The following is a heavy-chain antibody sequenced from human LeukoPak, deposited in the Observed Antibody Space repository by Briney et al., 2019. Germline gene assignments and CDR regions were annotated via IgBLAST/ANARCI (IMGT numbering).Heavy chain of an antibody. Sequence: SETLSLTCAVYGGSFSGHYWGWIRQPPGKGLEWIGSIYYSGSTYYNPSLKSRVTISVDTSKNQFSLKLSSVTAADTAVYYCARGSGPFYNWFDPWGQGTLVTVSS. CDR2: IYYSGST. D-gene: IGHD5-12*01. CDR1: GGSFSGHY. CDR3: ARGSGPFYNWFDP. J-gene: IGHJ5*02. V-gene: IGHV4-34*01.